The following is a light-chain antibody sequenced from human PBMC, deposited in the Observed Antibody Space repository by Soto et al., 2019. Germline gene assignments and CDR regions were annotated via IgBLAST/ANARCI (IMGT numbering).Light chain of an antibody. Sequence: IVLTHSPATLSFSPGEIATLSCRASQSVSSYLAWYQRKPGQAPRLLIYDASNRATGIPARFSGSGSGTDFTLTISSLEPEDFAVYYCQQRSNWPWTFGQGTKVDIK. V-gene: IGKV3-11*01. J-gene: IGKJ1*01. CDR3: QQRSNWPWT. CDR2: DAS. CDR1: QSVSSY.